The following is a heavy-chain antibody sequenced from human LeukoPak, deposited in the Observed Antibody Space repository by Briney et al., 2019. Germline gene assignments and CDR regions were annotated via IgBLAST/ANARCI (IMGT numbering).Heavy chain of an antibody. D-gene: IGHD6-19*01. V-gene: IGHV3-23*01. J-gene: IGHJ6*02. CDR3: GRPTKYWLVRGDGVDV. Sequence: GGSLRLSCAASGFTFSSYAMTWVRQAPGKGLEWVASIDAGGGDTYHSDSVKGRFTISRDNSMNTLYLQMNSLKADDTAVYYCGRPTKYWLVRGDGVDVWGQGTTVTVSS. CDR2: IDAGGGDT. CDR1: GFTFSSYA.